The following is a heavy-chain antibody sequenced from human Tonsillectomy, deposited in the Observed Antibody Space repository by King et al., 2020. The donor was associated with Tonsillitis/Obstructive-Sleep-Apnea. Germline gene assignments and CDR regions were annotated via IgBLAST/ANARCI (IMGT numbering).Heavy chain of an antibody. CDR1: GFTFSSYG. CDR2: ISYDGSNK. V-gene: IGHV3-30*18. CDR3: AKDHFGYYYRSGYYPCYFDY. Sequence: VQLVESGGGVVQPGRSLRLSCAASGFTFSSYGMHWVRQAPGKGLEWVAVISYDGSNKYYADTVKCRFTISRDNSKNTLYLKMNSLRAEDTSVYYCAKDHFGYYYRSGYYPCYFDYWGQGTLVTVAS. J-gene: IGHJ4*02. D-gene: IGHD3-22*01.